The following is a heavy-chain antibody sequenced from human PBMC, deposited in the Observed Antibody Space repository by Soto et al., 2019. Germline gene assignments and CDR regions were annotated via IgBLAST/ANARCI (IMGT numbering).Heavy chain of an antibody. CDR3: GLEPTGTGGFDY. CDR1: GYTFTGHH. Sequence: GASVKVSCKASGYTFTGHHMHWVRQAPGQGLEWMGLIDLDIGDTKYAQKFQGRITSTSDTSITTAYMELRGLRSDDTAVYYCGLEPTGTGGFDYWGQGTLVTVSS. V-gene: IGHV1-2*02. D-gene: IGHD7-27*01. CDR2: IDLDIGDT. J-gene: IGHJ4*02.